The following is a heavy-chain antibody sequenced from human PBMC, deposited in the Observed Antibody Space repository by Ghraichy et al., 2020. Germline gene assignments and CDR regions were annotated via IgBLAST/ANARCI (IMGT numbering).Heavy chain of an antibody. J-gene: IGHJ2*01. D-gene: IGHD2-21*02. CDR1: GFTVSSNY. Sequence: GGSLRLSCAASGFTVSSNYMSWVRQAPGKGLEWVSVIYSGGSTYYAHSVKGRFTISRDNSKNTLYLQMNSLRAEDTAVYYCARDRRSVTATRYFDLWGRGTLVTVSS. CDR3: ARDRRSVTATRYFDL. V-gene: IGHV3-53*01. CDR2: IYSGGST.